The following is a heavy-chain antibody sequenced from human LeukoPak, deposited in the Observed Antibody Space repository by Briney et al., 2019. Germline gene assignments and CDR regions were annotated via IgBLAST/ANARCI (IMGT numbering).Heavy chain of an antibody. V-gene: IGHV3-30*02. J-gene: IGHJ3*02. Sequence: GGSLRLSCAASGFTFSSYGMHWVRQAPGKGLEWVAFIRYDGSNKYYADSVKGRFTISRDNSKNTLYLQMNSLRAEDTAVYYCARAPDFWSGYYTGRAFDIWGQGTMVTVSS. CDR1: GFTFSSYG. CDR2: IRYDGSNK. D-gene: IGHD3-3*01. CDR3: ARAPDFWSGYYTGRAFDI.